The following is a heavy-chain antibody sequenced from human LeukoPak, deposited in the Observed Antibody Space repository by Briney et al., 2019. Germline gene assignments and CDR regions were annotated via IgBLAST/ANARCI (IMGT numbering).Heavy chain of an antibody. CDR3: AGGRPALNPAFDI. J-gene: IGHJ3*02. CDR1: DDSITMYY. CDR2: IYYSGST. Sequence: SETLSLTCTVSDDSITMYYWTWIRQPPGKGLEWIGYIYYSGSTNYNPSLKSRVTISVDTSKNQFSLKLSSVTAADTAVYYCAGGRPALNPAFDIWGRGTMVTVSS. V-gene: IGHV4-59*01.